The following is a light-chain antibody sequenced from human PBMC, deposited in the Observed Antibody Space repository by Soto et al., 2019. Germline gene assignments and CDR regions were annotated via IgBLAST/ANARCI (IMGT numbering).Light chain of an antibody. CDR3: ALYVGSGTVV. V-gene: IGLV8-61*01. Sequence: QTVLSQEPSFSVSPGETVTLTCGLTSASVLTSYYPSWYQQTPGQAPRTLIYNTNIRSSGVPDRFSGSILGNKAALTITGAQADDESDYYCALYVGSGTVVFGGGTKLTVL. CDR2: NTN. CDR1: SASVLTSYY. J-gene: IGLJ2*01.